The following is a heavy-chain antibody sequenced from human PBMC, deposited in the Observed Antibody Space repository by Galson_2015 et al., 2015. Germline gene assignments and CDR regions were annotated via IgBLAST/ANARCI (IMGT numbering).Heavy chain of an antibody. Sequence: SVKVSCKASGGTFSNFAITWVRQAPGQGLQWMGGIVPIFGTTNYAHEFQGRVTITADESTTTAYMELTSLTSKDTAVYYCARELVDHTDKNYFDPWGQGTLVTVSS. J-gene: IGHJ5*02. CDR3: ARELVDHTDKNYFDP. CDR1: GGTFSNFA. D-gene: IGHD1-7*01. V-gene: IGHV1-69*13. CDR2: IVPIFGTT.